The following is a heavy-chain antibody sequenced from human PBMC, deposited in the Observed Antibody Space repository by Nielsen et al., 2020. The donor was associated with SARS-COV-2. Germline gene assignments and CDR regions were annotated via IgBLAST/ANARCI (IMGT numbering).Heavy chain of an antibody. CDR3: VRAERPQLGFYFDTSGQYYFDY. V-gene: IGHV1-18*01. Sequence: ASVKVSCKASGYSFTSYGISWVRQARGQGPEWMGWMSAYNGKTKYAQNFQGRVTMTTDTATSTAYMELRSLRSDDSAVYYCVRAERPQLGFYFDTSGQYYFDYWGQGTQVTVSS. D-gene: IGHD3-22*01. CDR2: MSAYNGKT. J-gene: IGHJ4*02. CDR1: GYSFTSYG.